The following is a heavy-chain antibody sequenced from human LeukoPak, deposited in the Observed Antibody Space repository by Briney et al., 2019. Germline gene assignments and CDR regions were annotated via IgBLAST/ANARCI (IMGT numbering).Heavy chain of an antibody. CDR3: ARLDCSSTSCYINYGMDV. V-gene: IGHV4-31*03. J-gene: IGHJ6*02. CDR2: IYYSGST. D-gene: IGHD2-2*02. CDR1: GGSISSGGYY. Sequence: PSETLSLTCTVSGGSISSGGYYWSWIRQHPGKGLEWIGYIYYSGSTYYNPSLKSRVTISVDTSKNQFSLKLSSVTAADTAVYYCARLDCSSTSCYINYGMDVWGQGTTVTVSS.